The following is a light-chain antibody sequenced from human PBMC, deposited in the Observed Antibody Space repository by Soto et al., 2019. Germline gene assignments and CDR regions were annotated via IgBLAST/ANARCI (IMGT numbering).Light chain of an antibody. CDR2: GAS. V-gene: IGKV3-20*01. Sequence: EIVLSQSPGTLSLSPGESATLSCRASQSVSRDFLAWYQQKPGQAPRLLIYGASRRATGIPDRFSGSGSGTDFSLTISRLEPEDFAVYFCQQYGSSPGTFGQGTKVEIK. J-gene: IGKJ1*01. CDR1: QSVSRDF. CDR3: QQYGSSPGT.